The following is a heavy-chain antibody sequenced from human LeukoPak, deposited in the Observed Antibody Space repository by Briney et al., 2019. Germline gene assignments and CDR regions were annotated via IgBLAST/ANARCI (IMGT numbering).Heavy chain of an antibody. V-gene: IGHV4-34*01. D-gene: IGHD6-19*01. J-gene: IGHJ4*02. CDR2: INHSGST. CDR3: ATTLITVAGLSFDY. CDR1: VGSFSGYY. Sequence: PSETLSLTCAVYVGSFSGYYWSWLRQPPGKGLEWIGEINHSGSTNYNPSLKSRVTISVDTSKNQFSLKLSSVTAADTAVYYCATTLITVAGLSFDYWGQGTLVTVSS.